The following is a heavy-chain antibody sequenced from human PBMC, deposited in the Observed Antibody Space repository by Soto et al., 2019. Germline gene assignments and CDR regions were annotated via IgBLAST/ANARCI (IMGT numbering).Heavy chain of an antibody. D-gene: IGHD2-2*01. V-gene: IGHV1-69*13. J-gene: IGHJ4*02. Sequence: GASVKVSCKASGGTFSSYAISWVLQAPGQGLEWMGGIIPIFGTANYAQKFQGRVTITADESTSTAYMELSSLRSEDTAVYYCAVAPYCSSTSCSSDYWGQGTLVTVSS. CDR1: GGTFSSYA. CDR2: IIPIFGTA. CDR3: AVAPYCSSTSCSSDY.